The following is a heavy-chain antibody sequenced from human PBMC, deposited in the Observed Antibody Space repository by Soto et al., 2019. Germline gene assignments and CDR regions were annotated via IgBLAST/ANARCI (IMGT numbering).Heavy chain of an antibody. D-gene: IGHD2-15*01. V-gene: IGHV4-59*01. CDR3: ARGIFGAYVDY. J-gene: IGHJ4*02. CDR1: GDSMRNYY. CDR2: IEYTGRT. Sequence: QVQLQESGPGLVKPSETLSLTCTVAGDSMRNYYWSWIRQPPEKGLEWIAYIEYTGRTEVKVSLQSRVTIALDRSKNQFSLTLRSVTAADTAIYYCARGIFGAYVDYWGQGTLVAVSS.